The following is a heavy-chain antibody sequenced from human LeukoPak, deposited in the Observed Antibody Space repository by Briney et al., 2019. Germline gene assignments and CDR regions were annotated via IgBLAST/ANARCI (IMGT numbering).Heavy chain of an antibody. J-gene: IGHJ4*02. CDR2: INAGNGNT. V-gene: IGHV1-3*01. CDR1: GYTFTSYA. CDR3: ARSRDGGYSYFFDY. Sequence: ASVKVSCKASGYTFTSYAMHWVRQAPGQRLEWMGWINAGNGNTKYSQKFQGRVTITRDTSASTAYMELSSLRSEDTAVYYCARSRDGGYSYFFDYWGQGTLVTVSS. D-gene: IGHD5-18*01.